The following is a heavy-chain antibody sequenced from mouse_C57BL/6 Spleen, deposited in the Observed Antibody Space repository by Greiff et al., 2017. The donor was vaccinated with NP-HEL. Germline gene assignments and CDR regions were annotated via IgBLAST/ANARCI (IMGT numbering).Heavy chain of an antibody. CDR1: GFTFSDYY. Sequence: EVQLVESGGGLVQPGGSLKLSCAASGFTFSDYYMYWVRQTPEKRLEWVAYISNGGGSTYYPDTVKGRFTISRDNAKNTLYLQMSRLKSEDTAMYYCARHEATVPFDYWGQGTTLTVSS. V-gene: IGHV5-12*01. CDR3: ARHEATVPFDY. J-gene: IGHJ2*01. D-gene: IGHD1-1*01. CDR2: ISNGGGST.